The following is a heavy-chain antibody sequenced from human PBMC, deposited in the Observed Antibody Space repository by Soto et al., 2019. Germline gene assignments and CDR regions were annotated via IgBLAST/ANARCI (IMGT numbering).Heavy chain of an antibody. Sequence: SVKVSCKASGGTFSSYAISWVRQAPGQGLEWMGGIIPIFGTANYAQKFQGRVTITADESTSTAYMELSSLRSEDTAVYYCARLYGSGSYYTYYFDYWGQGTLVTVSS. CDR3: ARLYGSGSYYTYYFDY. J-gene: IGHJ4*02. CDR2: IIPIFGTA. CDR1: GGTFSSYA. D-gene: IGHD3-10*01. V-gene: IGHV1-69*13.